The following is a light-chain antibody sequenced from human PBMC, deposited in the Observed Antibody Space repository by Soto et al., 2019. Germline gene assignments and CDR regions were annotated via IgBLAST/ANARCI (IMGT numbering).Light chain of an antibody. CDR1: PSVSNS. CDR2: DAS. V-gene: IGKV3-11*01. Sequence: TVSLYTGERATXSCRASPSVSNSLAWYQHKPFQSPTLLIYDASNTTTRVPTTFSSHRSGPDFNLTISSIGPEDFAVCYCQHRNEWLPVTFG. CDR3: QHRNEWLPVT. J-gene: IGKJ4*01.